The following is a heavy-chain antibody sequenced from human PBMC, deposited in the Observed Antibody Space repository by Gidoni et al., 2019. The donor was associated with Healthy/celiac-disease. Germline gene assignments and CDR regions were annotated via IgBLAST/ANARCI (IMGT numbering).Heavy chain of an antibody. D-gene: IGHD3-9*01. CDR3: ARGDRARRYFVRDTEFDY. CDR1: GGSFSGYY. CDR2: INHSGST. Sequence: QVQLQQWGAGLLKPSETLSLTCAVYGGSFSGYYWSWIRQPPGKGLEWIGEINHSGSTNYNPSLKSRVTISVDTSKNQFSLKLSSVTAADTAVYYCARGDRARRYFVRDTEFDYWGQGTLVTVSS. J-gene: IGHJ4*02. V-gene: IGHV4-34*01.